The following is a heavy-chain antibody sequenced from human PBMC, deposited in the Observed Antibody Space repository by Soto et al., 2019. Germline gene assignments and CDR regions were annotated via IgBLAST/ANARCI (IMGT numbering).Heavy chain of an antibody. CDR2: IIPMFGSA. Sequence: QVQLVQSGAEVRKPGSSVKVSCKASGGSFSSFAFSWVRQAPGQGLEWMGGIIPMFGSANYAQEFLGRVTFTADDSTSTAYMEISGLTFEDTAFYDCAVSLYGVVLHYYYRMDVWGPGTSVTVSS. D-gene: IGHD3-3*01. CDR3: AVSLYGVVLHYYYRMDV. J-gene: IGHJ6*02. CDR1: GGSFSSFA. V-gene: IGHV1-69*01.